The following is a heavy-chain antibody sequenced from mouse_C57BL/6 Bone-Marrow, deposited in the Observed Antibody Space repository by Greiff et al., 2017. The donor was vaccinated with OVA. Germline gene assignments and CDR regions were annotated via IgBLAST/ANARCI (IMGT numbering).Heavy chain of an antibody. CDR2: IDPSDSYT. V-gene: IGHV1-50*01. J-gene: IGHJ3*01. CDR1: GYTFTSYW. D-gene: IGHD2-12*01. Sequence: QVQLQQPGAELVKPGASVKLSCKASGYTFTSYWMQWVKQRPGQGLEWIGEIDPSDSYTNYNQKFKGKATLTVDTSSSTAYMQLSSLTSEDSAVYYCARGPLSFYDRAWFAYWGQGTLVTVSA. CDR3: ARGPLSFYDRAWFAY.